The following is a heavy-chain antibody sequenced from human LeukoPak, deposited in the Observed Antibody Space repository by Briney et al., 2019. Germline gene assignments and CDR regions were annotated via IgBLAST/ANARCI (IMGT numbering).Heavy chain of an antibody. CDR1: GFTFSNYG. CDR2: VSSDGSID. D-gene: IGHD7-27*01. Sequence: GGPLRLSCAASGFTFSNYGMHWVRQAPGKGLEWVAVVSSDGSIDYYADSLRGRFTVSRDNAKNSLYLQMNSLRAEDTAVYYCARDLNWETYWGQGTLVSVSS. V-gene: IGHV3-30*03. J-gene: IGHJ4*02. CDR3: ARDLNWETY.